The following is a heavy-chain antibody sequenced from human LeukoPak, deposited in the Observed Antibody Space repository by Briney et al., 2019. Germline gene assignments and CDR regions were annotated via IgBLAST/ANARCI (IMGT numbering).Heavy chain of an antibody. D-gene: IGHD6-13*01. J-gene: IGHJ4*02. Sequence: SQTLSLTCAISGDSVSSNTAAWNWIRQSPWRGLEWLGRTYYRSKCYAGYAVSVKSPITINADTSKKQFSLQLDSVTPADTAVYYCVRTPDHSSRGFDFWGQGTLVTVSS. CDR1: GDSVSSNTAA. CDR3: VRTPDHSSRGFDF. CDR2: TYYRSKCYA. V-gene: IGHV6-1*01.